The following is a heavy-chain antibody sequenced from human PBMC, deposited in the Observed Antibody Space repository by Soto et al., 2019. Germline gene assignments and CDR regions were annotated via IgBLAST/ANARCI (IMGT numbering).Heavy chain of an antibody. CDR2: IIPIFGTA. Sequence: QVQLVQSGAEVKKPGSSVKVSCKAPGGTFSSYAISWVRQAPGQGLEWMGGIIPIFGTAKYAQKFQGRVTITADESTSTGYIELGSLRSEDTAVYYCARSQGGSSSLDIYYYYYYGMDVWGQGTTVTVSS. CDR1: GGTFSSYA. CDR3: ARSQGGSSSLDIYYYYYYGMDV. D-gene: IGHD2-15*01. J-gene: IGHJ6*02. V-gene: IGHV1-69*01.